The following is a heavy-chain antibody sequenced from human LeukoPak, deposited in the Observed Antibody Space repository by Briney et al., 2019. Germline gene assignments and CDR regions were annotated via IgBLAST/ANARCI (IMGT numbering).Heavy chain of an antibody. V-gene: IGHV4-59*01. CDR3: ARLAYCGGDCYSQLDY. D-gene: IGHD2-21*02. Sequence: SETLSLTCTVSGGSISSYYWSWIRQPPGEGLEWIGYIYYSGSTNYNPSLKSRVTISVDTSKNQFSLKLSSVTAADTAVYYCARLAYCGGDCYSQLDYWGQGTLVTVSS. J-gene: IGHJ4*02. CDR2: IYYSGST. CDR1: GGSISSYY.